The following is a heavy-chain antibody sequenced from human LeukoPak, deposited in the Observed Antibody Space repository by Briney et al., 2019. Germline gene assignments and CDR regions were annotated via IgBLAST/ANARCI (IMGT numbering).Heavy chain of an antibody. CDR3: ARRVTMVRGVYYFDY. J-gene: IGHJ4*02. CDR1: AYSFTSYW. V-gene: IGHV5-51*01. CDR2: IYPGDSDT. Sequence: GESLKISCKGSAYSFTSYWIGWVRQMPGKGLEWMGIIYPGDSDTRYSPSFQGQVTISADKSISTAYLQWSSLKASDTAMYYCARRVTMVRGVYYFDYWGQGTLVTVSS. D-gene: IGHD3-10*01.